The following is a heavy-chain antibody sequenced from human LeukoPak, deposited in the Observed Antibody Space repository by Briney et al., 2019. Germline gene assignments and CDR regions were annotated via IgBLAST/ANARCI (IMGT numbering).Heavy chain of an antibody. D-gene: IGHD6-13*01. CDR3: ARDLGSSWYDWFDL. V-gene: IGHV1-2*02. J-gene: IGHJ5*02. CDR1: GYTFTGYY. CDR2: INPNSGGT. Sequence: ASVKVSCKASGYTFTGYYMHWVRQAPGQGLEWMGWINPNSGGTNYAQKFQGRVTMTRDTSISTAYMELSRLRSDDTAVYYCARDLGSSWYDWFDLWGQGTLVTVSS.